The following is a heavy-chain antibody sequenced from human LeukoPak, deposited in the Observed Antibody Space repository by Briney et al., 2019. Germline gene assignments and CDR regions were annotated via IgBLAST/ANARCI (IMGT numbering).Heavy chain of an antibody. CDR2: MNPNSGNT. V-gene: IGHV1-8*01. J-gene: IGHJ4*02. D-gene: IGHD3-22*01. CDR3: ARGSYYYDSSGTDFDY. Sequence: ASVKVSCRASGYTFTSYDINWVRQATGQGLEWMGWMNPNSGNTGYAQKFQGRVTMTRNTSISTAYMELSSLRSEDTAVYYCARGSYYYDSSGTDFDYWGQGTLVTVSS. CDR1: GYTFTSYD.